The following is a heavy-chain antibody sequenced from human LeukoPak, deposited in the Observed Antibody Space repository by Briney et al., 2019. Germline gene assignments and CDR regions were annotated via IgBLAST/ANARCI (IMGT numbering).Heavy chain of an antibody. D-gene: IGHD5-24*01. CDR1: GFTFSSYA. CDR2: ISYDGSNK. V-gene: IGHV3-30*01. Sequence: GGSLRLSCAASGFTFSSYAMHWVRQAPGKGLEWVAVISYDGSNKYYADSVKGRFTISRGNSKNTLYLQMNSLRAEDTAVYYCARGGIRDGYQSITDYWGQGTLVTVSS. J-gene: IGHJ4*02. CDR3: ARGGIRDGYQSITDY.